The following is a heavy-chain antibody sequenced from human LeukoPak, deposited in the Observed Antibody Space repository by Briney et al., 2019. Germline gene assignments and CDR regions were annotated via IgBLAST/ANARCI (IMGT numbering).Heavy chain of an antibody. CDR3: ARDGTAAGLYFDL. J-gene: IGHJ4*01. V-gene: IGHV3-7*01. D-gene: IGHD6-13*01. CDR2: IRQDGSEK. CDR1: GFTFTDYW. Sequence: GGSLRLSCEVSGFTFTDYWMNWVRQAPGKGPEWVANIRQDGSEKTYVDSVKGRFTISRDNTKNSLSLQLNGLRAEDTAVYYCARDGTAAGLYFDLWGQGTLVTVSS.